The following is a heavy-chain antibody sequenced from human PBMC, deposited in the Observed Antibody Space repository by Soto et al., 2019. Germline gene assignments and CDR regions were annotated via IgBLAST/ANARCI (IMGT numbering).Heavy chain of an antibody. CDR1: GGSISSYY. CDR2: IYYSAST. J-gene: IGHJ4*02. CDR3: ARHLPYCGGDCYSLDY. V-gene: IGHV4-59*08. D-gene: IGHD2-21*02. Sequence: QVQLQESGPGLVKPSETLSLTCTVSGGSISSYYWSWIRQPPGKGLEWIGYIYYSASTNYSPSLTRRVTTSVDTSKTQFSLNLSSVTAADTAVYYCARHLPYCGGDCYSLDYWGQGTLVTVSS.